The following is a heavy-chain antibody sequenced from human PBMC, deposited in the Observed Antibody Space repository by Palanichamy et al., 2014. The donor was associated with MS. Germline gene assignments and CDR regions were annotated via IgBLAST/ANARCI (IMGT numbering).Heavy chain of an antibody. J-gene: IGHJ4*02. D-gene: IGHD1-26*01. CDR2: IYRGGDT. CDR1: GFIVSSNY. V-gene: IGHV3-53*01. CDR3: ASHLPSGSYVFDY. Sequence: EVQLVESGGGLIQPGGSLRLSCAASGFIVSSNYISWVRQAPGKGLEWVSVIYRGGDTHHADSVKGRFTISRDNSKNTVFLHMNNLRAEDTAVYYCASHLPSGSYVFDYWGQGTLVTVSS.